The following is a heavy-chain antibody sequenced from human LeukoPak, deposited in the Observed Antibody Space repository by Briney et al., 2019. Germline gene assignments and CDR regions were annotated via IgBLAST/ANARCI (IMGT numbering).Heavy chain of an antibody. V-gene: IGHV3-15*01. CDR3: TTTPWGDIVEVPAAMDDY. CDR2: IKSKTDGGTT. Sequence: PGGSLRLSCAASGFTFSNAWMSWVRQAPGKGLELVGRIKSKTDGGTTDYAAPVKGRFTISRDDSKNTLYLQMNSLMTEDTAVYYCTTTPWGDIVEVPAAMDDYWGQGTLVTVSS. D-gene: IGHD2-2*01. J-gene: IGHJ4*02. CDR1: GFTFSNAW.